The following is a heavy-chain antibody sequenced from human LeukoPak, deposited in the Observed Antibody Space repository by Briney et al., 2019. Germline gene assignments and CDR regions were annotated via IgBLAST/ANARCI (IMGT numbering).Heavy chain of an antibody. J-gene: IGHJ6*02. CDR3: ARGPDTIFGVVIRDYGMDV. CDR2: IYSGGST. V-gene: IGHV3-66*01. Sequence: PGGSLRLSCAASGFTVSSNYMSWVRQAPGKGLEWVSVIYSGGSTYYADSVKGRFTISRDNSKNTLYLQMNSLRAEDTAVYYCARGPDTIFGVVIRDYGMDVWGQGTTVTVSS. D-gene: IGHD3-3*01. CDR1: GFTVSSNY.